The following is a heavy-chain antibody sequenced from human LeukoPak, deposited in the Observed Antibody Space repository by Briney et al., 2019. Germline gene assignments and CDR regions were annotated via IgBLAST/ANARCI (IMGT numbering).Heavy chain of an antibody. CDR2: IYYTGNT. Sequence: SETLSLTCTVSGGSISNYYWSWIRQPPGKGLEWIGYIYYTGNTNYNPSLKGRVTISVDTSKNQFSLNLRSVTAADTAIYYCVRHLVGVAEGYFDYWGQGIQITVSS. J-gene: IGHJ4*02. CDR1: GGSISNYY. CDR3: VRHLVGVAEGYFDY. D-gene: IGHD1-26*01. V-gene: IGHV4-59*08.